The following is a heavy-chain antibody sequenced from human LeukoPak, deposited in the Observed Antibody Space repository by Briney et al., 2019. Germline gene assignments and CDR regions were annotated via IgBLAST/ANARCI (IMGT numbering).Heavy chain of an antibody. CDR1: GYTFTSYG. CDR3: ARDGARYCSGGSCYYDY. Sequence: ASVKVSCKASGYTFTSYGISWVRQAPGQGLEWMGWISAYNGNTNYAQKLQGRVTMTTDTSTSTAYMELRSLRPDDTAVYYCARDGARYCSGGSCYYDYWGQGTLVTVSS. J-gene: IGHJ4*02. D-gene: IGHD2-15*01. CDR2: ISAYNGNT. V-gene: IGHV1-18*01.